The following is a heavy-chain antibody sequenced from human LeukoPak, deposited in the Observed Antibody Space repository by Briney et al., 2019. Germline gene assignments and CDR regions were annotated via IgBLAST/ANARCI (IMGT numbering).Heavy chain of an antibody. CDR1: GFTFSGSA. V-gene: IGHV3-73*01. CDR2: IRSKANSYAT. D-gene: IGHD3-10*01. Sequence: GGSLRLSCAASGFTFSGSARPWVRQASGKGLEWVGRIRSKANSYATAYAASVKGRFTISRDDSKNTAYLQMKSLKTEDTAVYYCTITGSSLGDYWGPGTLVTVSS. CDR3: TITGSSLGDY. J-gene: IGHJ4*02.